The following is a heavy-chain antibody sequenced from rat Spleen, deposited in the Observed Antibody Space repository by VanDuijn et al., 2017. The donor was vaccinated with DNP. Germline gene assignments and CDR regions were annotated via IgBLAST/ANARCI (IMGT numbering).Heavy chain of an antibody. J-gene: IGHJ3*01. CDR2: INTESGGT. D-gene: IGHD1-1*01. Sequence: QVQLQRSGAELAKPGSSVKLSCKASGYTFISNYISWEKPTTGQGLEYIGYINTESGGTNYNEKFKGKATLTVDKSSSTAFMQLSRLTPDDSAVYYCARGGDGIWFVYWGQGTLVTVSS. CDR1: GYTFISNY. V-gene: IGHV1-43*01. CDR3: ARGGDGIWFVY.